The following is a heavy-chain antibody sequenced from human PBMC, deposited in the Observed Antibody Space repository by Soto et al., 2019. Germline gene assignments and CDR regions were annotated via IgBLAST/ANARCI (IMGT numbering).Heavy chain of an antibody. CDR3: ARLVRGSKIDSYYKMNA. CDR2: ISASNGDT. V-gene: IGHV1-18*04. CDR1: GYTFTNHG. D-gene: IGHD3-10*01. Sequence: QVELVQSGVEVKKPGASVKVSCKASGYTFTNHGLSWVRQAPGQGLEWMGWISASNGDTNYAQKFLGRGTVATDTSTSTGYMELRSLKSEDTAVYYCARLVRGSKIDSYYKMNALGKRSTGSVSS. J-gene: IGHJ6*03.